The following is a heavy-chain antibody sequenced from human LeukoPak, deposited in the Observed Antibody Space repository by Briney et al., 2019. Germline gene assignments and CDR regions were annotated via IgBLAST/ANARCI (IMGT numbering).Heavy chain of an antibody. Sequence: PSETLSLTCAVYGGSFSGYYWSWVRQPPEKGLEWIGEINHSGSTNYNPSLKSRVTISVDTSKNQFSLELTSVTAADTAVYYCARERPVRDGYFYYYYMDVWGKGTTVTISS. J-gene: IGHJ6*03. CDR3: ARERPVRDGYFYYYYMDV. CDR1: GGSFSGYY. D-gene: IGHD5-24*01. V-gene: IGHV4-34*01. CDR2: INHSGST.